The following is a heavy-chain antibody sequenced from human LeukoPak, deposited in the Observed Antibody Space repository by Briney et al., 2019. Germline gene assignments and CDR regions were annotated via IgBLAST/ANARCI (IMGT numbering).Heavy chain of an antibody. V-gene: IGHV3-11*01. Sequence: PGGSLRLSCAVSGFTFSDYHMSWIRQAPGEGLGWVSYISSGGSSISHADSVKGRFTISRDNAENSLYLQMNSLRAEDTAVYYCARRPAAGRCFDYWGQGTLVTVSS. CDR3: ARRPAAGRCFDY. D-gene: IGHD6-13*01. J-gene: IGHJ4*02. CDR2: ISSGGSSI. CDR1: GFTFSDYH.